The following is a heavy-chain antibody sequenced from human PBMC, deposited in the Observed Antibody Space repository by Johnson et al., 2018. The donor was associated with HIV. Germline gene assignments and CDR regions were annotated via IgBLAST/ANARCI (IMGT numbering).Heavy chain of an antibody. J-gene: IGHJ3*02. Sequence: QVQLVESGGGVVQPGRSLRLSCAASGFTFSSYAMHWVRQAPGKGLEWVAFIPYDGSHKYCAESVKGRFTISRDNSKNTLSLQMNSLRAEDTDVYYCERRGFYNWNGGGTLDIWGQGTMVTVSS. CDR1: GFTFSSYA. CDR3: ERRGFYNWNGGGTLDI. V-gene: IGHV3-30*04. D-gene: IGHD1-20*01. CDR2: IPYDGSHK.